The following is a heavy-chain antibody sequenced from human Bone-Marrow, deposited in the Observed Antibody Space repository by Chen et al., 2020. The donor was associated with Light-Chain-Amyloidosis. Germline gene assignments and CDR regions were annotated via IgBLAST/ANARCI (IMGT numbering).Heavy chain of an antibody. CDR1: GFTFSSYA. CDR2: ISGSGVGT. J-gene: IGHJ5*02. V-gene: IGHV3-23*01. Sequence: EVQLLESGGDLVQPGGSLRLSCAASGFTFSSYAMSWVRQAPGKGLEWVSGISGSGVGTYYADSVKGRFTISRDNFKNTLYLQMNSLRAEDTAVYHCAKAPEQQLVGNWFDPWGQGTLVTVSS. CDR3: AKAPEQQLVGNWFDP. D-gene: IGHD6-13*01.